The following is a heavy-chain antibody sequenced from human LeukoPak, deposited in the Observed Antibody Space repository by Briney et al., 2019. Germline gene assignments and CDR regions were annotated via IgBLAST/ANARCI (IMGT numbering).Heavy chain of an antibody. CDR3: ARGYYDFWSAVGFDY. J-gene: IGHJ4*02. D-gene: IGHD3-3*01. V-gene: IGHV4-61*02. Sequence: SETLSLTCTVSGGSISSGSYYWSWIRQPAGKGLEWIGRIYTSGSTNYNPSLKSRVTISVDTYKNQFSLKLSSVTAADTAVYYCARGYYDFWSAVGFDYWGQGTLVTVSS. CDR2: IYTSGST. CDR1: GGSISSGSYY.